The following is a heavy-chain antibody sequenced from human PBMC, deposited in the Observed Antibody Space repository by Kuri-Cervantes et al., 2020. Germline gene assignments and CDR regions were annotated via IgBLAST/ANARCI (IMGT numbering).Heavy chain of an antibody. CDR3: TRTSDDGHYPY. CDR2: IYYSGST. CDR1: GGSISSSSYY. D-gene: IGHD4-17*01. J-gene: IGHJ4*02. V-gene: IGHV4-39*01. Sequence: SETLSLTCTVSGGSISSSSYYWGWIRQPPGKGLEWIGSIYYSGSTYYKPSLESRVTISVDTSKNQFFLRLDSVTAADTAVYYCTRTSDDGHYPYWGQGILVTVSS.